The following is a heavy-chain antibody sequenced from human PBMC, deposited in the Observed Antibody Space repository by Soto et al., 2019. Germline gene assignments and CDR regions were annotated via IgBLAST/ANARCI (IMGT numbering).Heavy chain of an antibody. CDR1: GGSISSYY. CDR3: ARRYGTTFDY. CDR2: IYYSGNT. D-gene: IGHD1-7*01. J-gene: IGHJ4*02. V-gene: IGHV4-59*01. Sequence: SETLSLTCTVSGGSISSYYWSWIRQPPGKGLEWIGYIYYSGNTNYNPSLKSRVTISVDTSKNQFSLKLSSVTAADTAVYYCARRYGTTFDYWGQGTLVTVSS.